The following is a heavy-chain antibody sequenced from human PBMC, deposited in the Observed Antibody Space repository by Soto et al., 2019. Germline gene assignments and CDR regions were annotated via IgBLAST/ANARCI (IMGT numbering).Heavy chain of an antibody. Sequence: QVQLVQSGAEVEKPGASVKVSCKASGHTFSGYYIHWVRQAPGQGLEWMGIINPGGDGTSYAQKFQGRVTMTRDTSANTVYMEVSSLRSEDTAVYYCARSPDNAMVLGDYYYGMDVWGQGTTVTVSS. CDR2: INPGGDGT. CDR3: ARSPDNAMVLGDYYYGMDV. V-gene: IGHV1-46*01. D-gene: IGHD5-18*01. J-gene: IGHJ6*02. CDR1: GHTFSGYY.